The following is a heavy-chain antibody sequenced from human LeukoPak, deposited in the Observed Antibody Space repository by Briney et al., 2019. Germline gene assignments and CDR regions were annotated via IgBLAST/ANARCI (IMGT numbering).Heavy chain of an antibody. D-gene: IGHD5-18*01. CDR1: GFTFSSYG. Sequence: GGSLRLSCAASGFTFSSYGMHWVRQAPGKGLEWVAFIRYDGSNKYYADSVKGRFTISRDNSKNTLYLQMNSLRAEDTAVYYCAKLVANSYGYDAFDIWGQGTMVTVSS. V-gene: IGHV3-30*02. CDR3: AKLVANSYGYDAFDI. J-gene: IGHJ3*02. CDR2: IRYDGSNK.